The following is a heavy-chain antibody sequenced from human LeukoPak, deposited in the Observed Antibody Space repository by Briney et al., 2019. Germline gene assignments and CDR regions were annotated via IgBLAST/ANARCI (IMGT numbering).Heavy chain of an antibody. Sequence: GGSLRLSCAASGFTFSCYWMSWVRQAPGKGLEWVANIKQDGSEKYYVDSVKGRFTISRDNAKNSLYLQMNSLRAEDTAVYDCARGPRYCSSTSCSRGFDYWGQVTLVTVSS. CDR1: GFTFSCYW. V-gene: IGHV3-7*01. J-gene: IGHJ4*02. D-gene: IGHD2-2*01. CDR2: IKQDGSEK. CDR3: ARGPRYCSSTSCSRGFDY.